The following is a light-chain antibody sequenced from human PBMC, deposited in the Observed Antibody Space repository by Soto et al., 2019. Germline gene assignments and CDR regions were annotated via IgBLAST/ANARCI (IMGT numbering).Light chain of an antibody. CDR1: QSISGSY. J-gene: IGKJ5*01. V-gene: IGKV3-20*01. Sequence: EIVLTKSPGTLSFSPGERATLSSAASQSISGSYLAWYQQKPCQAPRLLIYGASSRDTDIPDRFSGSGSGADFTLIISRREPEDFAVYYCQEYGISITFGQGTRLEIK. CDR2: GAS. CDR3: QEYGISIT.